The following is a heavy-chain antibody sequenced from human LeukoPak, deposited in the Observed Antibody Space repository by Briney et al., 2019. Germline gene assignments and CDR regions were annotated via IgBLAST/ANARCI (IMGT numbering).Heavy chain of an antibody. CDR2: IYYSGST. CDR1: GGSISSSSYY. D-gene: IGHD6-13*01. Sequence: SETLSLTCTVSGGSISSSSYYWGWIRQPPGKGLEWIGSIYYSGSTYYNPSLKSRVTISVDTSKNQFSLKLSSVTAADTAVYYCARGAAGYSSSWLHWFDPWGQGTLVTVSS. CDR3: ARGAAGYSSSWLHWFDP. J-gene: IGHJ5*02. V-gene: IGHV4-39*07.